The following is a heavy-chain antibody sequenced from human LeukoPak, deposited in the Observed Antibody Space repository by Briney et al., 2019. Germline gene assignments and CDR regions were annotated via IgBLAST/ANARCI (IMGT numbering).Heavy chain of an antibody. Sequence: ASVKVSCKASGYTFTSYYMHWVRQAPGQGLEWMGIINPSGGSTSYAQKFQGRVTMTRDTSASTVYMELSSLRSEDTAVYYCARDLRGYSYYYGMDVWGQGTTVTVSS. CDR1: GYTFTSYY. V-gene: IGHV1-46*01. CDR2: INPSGGST. D-gene: IGHD5-12*01. CDR3: ARDLRGYSYYYGMDV. J-gene: IGHJ6*02.